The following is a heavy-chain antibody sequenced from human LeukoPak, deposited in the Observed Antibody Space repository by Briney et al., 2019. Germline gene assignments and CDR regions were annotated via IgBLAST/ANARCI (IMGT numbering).Heavy chain of an antibody. CDR1: GYTFTSYD. V-gene: IGHV1-8*01. Sequence: ASVKVSCKASGYTFTSYDINWVRQATGQGLEWMGWMNPNSGNTGYAQKFQGRVTMTRNTSISTAYMELSSLRSEDTAVYYCATYSSGWYEPDFRGQGTLVTVSS. D-gene: IGHD6-19*01. CDR3: ATYSSGWYEPDF. CDR2: MNPNSGNT. J-gene: IGHJ4*02.